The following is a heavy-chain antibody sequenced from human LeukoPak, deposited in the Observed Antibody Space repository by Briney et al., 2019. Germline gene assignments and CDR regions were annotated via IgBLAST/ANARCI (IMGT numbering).Heavy chain of an antibody. J-gene: IGHJ4*02. Sequence: GGSLRLSCAASEFSVGSNYMTWVRQAPGQGLERVSVIYSGGRTFYADSVKGRFTISRDNSKNALNLQMNNLRDEDTAVYYCAGGRPVGASTVEDYWGQGTLVTVSS. V-gene: IGHV3-66*01. D-gene: IGHD1-26*01. CDR1: EFSVGSNY. CDR3: AGGRPVGASTVEDY. CDR2: IYSGGRT.